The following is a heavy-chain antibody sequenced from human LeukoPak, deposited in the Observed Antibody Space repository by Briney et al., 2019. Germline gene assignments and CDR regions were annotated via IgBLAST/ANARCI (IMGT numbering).Heavy chain of an antibody. V-gene: IGHV4-59*01. Sequence: SETLSLTCSVSGGSISTYYWTWIRQPPGKGLEWIGCIDYSGSTNYSPSLRSRVTISVDTSKNQFSLKLRSVTAADTAVYYCARVRRYSGRPDASDIWGQGTMVTVSS. J-gene: IGHJ3*02. CDR2: IDYSGST. D-gene: IGHD1-26*01. CDR1: GGSISTYY. CDR3: ARVRRYSGRPDASDI.